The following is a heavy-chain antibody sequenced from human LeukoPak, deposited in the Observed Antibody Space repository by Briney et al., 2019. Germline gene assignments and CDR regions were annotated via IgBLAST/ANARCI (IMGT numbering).Heavy chain of an antibody. CDR3: ARPRNDNYDSSGFDAFDI. J-gene: IGHJ3*02. Sequence: SETLSLTXTVSGGSISSSSYYWGWIRQPPGKGLEWIGSIYYSGSTYYNPSLKSRVTISVDTSKNQFSLKLSSVTAADTAVYYCARPRNDNYDSSGFDAFDIWGQGTMVTVSS. V-gene: IGHV4-39*01. CDR1: GGSISSSSYY. CDR2: IYYSGST. D-gene: IGHD3-22*01.